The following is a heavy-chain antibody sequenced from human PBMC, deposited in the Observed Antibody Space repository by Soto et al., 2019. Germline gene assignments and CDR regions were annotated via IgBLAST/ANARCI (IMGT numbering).Heavy chain of an antibody. J-gene: IGHJ6*02. V-gene: IGHV4-30-2*01. CDR2: IYPSGAS. CDR1: GASISTEGYT. CDR3: ARATFGAVLHLEV. Sequence: SETLSLTCAVSGASISTEGYTWSWIRQPPGKGLEWIGYIYPSGASNYNPSLRSRVTISLDASRNRFSLSVGSVTAADAAVYYCARATFGAVLHLEVWGQGTTVTVSS. D-gene: IGHD3-3*01.